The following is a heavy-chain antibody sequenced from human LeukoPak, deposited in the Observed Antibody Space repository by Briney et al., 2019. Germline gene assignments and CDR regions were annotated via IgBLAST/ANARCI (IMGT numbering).Heavy chain of an antibody. CDR1: GFTFSNAW. J-gene: IGHJ4*02. D-gene: IGHD5-12*01. CDR3: AGEAVGYRTFDY. V-gene: IGHV3-21*01. Sequence: PGGSLRLSCAASGFTFSNAWMNWVRQAPGKGLEWVSSISSSRSYIYYADSVKGRFTISRDNAKNSLYLQMDSLRAEDTAVYYCAGEAVGYRTFDYWGQGTQVTVSS. CDR2: ISSSRSYI.